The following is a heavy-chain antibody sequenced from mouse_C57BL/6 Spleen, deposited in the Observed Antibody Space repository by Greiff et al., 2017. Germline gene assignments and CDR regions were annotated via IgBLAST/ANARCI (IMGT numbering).Heavy chain of an antibody. D-gene: IGHD2-4*01. V-gene: IGHV14-2*01. CDR2: IDPEDGET. J-gene: IGHJ4*01. CDR1: GFNIKDYY. CDR3: ARCDYALYYYAMVC. Sequence: EVQLQQSGAELVKPGASVKLSCTASGFNIKDYYMHWVKQRTEQGLEWIGRIDPEDGETKYDPKFQGKATITADTSSNTAYLQLSSLTSQDTAVYYCARCDYALYYYAMVCWGQGTSVTVSA.